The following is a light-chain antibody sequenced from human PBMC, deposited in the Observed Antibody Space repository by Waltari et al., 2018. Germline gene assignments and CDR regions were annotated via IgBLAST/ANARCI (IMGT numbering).Light chain of an antibody. Sequence: DMQMTQAPSSLSAHVGDRVTITCQASQDISNYLNWYQQKPGKAPELLIYEASNLEKGVPSRFSGSGSGTDFSFTISSLQPEDIATYHCQQFDDLPYTFGPGTKVDI. J-gene: IGKJ3*01. CDR3: QQFDDLPYT. CDR1: QDISNY. V-gene: IGKV1-33*01. CDR2: EAS.